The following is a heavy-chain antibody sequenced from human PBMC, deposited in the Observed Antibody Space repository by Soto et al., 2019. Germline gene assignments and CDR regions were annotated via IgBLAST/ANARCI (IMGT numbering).Heavy chain of an antibody. CDR3: VRERGLSSFYGMDV. J-gene: IGHJ6*02. Sequence: EVQLVESGGGLVKPGGSLRLSCEASGFTLTTYTMNWVRQASGKGLEWVSSITSSSGHIYYADSVKGRFTISRDNARNSLYLRVNSLSAEDTAVYYCVRERGLSSFYGMDVWGQGTTVTVSS. V-gene: IGHV3-21*02. CDR2: ITSSSGHI. D-gene: IGHD3-10*01. CDR1: GFTLTTYT.